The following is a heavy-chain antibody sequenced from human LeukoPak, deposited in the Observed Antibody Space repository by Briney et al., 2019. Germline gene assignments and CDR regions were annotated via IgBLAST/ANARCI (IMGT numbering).Heavy chain of an antibody. Sequence: GGSLRLSCAASGFTFSSYSMNRVRQAPGKGLEWASSISSSSSYIYYADSVKGRFTISRDNAKNSLYLQMNSLRAEDTAVYYCARDWGSRGKFDIWGQGTMVTVSS. CDR3: ARDWGSRGKFDI. D-gene: IGHD3-16*01. J-gene: IGHJ3*02. CDR1: GFTFSSYS. CDR2: ISSSSSYI. V-gene: IGHV3-21*01.